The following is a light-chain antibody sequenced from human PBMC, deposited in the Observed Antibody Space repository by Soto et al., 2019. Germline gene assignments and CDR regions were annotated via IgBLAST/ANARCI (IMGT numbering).Light chain of an antibody. CDR2: GAS. J-gene: IGKJ5*01. Sequence: EIVLTQSPGTLSLSPGERATLSCRASQSVNTNYLAWYQQKSGQAPRLLIYGASSRATGIPDRFIGSGSGTYFTVTISTLEPEDFAAYFCQQYGSSPITFGQGTRLEIK. CDR3: QQYGSSPIT. V-gene: IGKV3-20*01. CDR1: QSVNTNY.